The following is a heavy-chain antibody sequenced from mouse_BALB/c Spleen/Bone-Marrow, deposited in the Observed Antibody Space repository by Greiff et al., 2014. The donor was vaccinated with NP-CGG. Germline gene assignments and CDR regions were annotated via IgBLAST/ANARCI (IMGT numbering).Heavy chain of an antibody. CDR1: GYTFTSYD. CDR3: ACSCDRSGYGFAY. D-gene: IGHD3-2*01. V-gene: IGHV1S56*01. Sequence: VQLQQSGPELVKPGALVKISCKASGYTFTSYDINWVKQRPGQGLEWIGWIYPGDSSSKYNEKFKGKATLTADKSSSTAYMQLSSLTSENSAVYFCACSCDRSGYGFAYWGQGTLVTVSA. J-gene: IGHJ3*01. CDR2: IYPGDSSS.